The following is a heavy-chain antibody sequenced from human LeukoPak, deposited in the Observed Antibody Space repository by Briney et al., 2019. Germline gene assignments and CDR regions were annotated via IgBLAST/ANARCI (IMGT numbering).Heavy chain of an antibody. Sequence: GASVKVSCKASGGTFSSYAISWVRQAPGQGLEWMGRIIPILGIANYAQKFQGRVTITADKSTSTAYKELSSLRSEDTAVYYCARAYGSGGPHGMDVWGQGTTVTVSS. D-gene: IGHD3-10*01. V-gene: IGHV1-69*04. CDR3: ARAYGSGGPHGMDV. CDR1: GGTFSSYA. CDR2: IIPILGIA. J-gene: IGHJ6*02.